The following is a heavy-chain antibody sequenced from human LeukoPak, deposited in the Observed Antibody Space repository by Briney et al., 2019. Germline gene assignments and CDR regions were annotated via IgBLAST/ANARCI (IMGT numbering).Heavy chain of an antibody. CDR2: IYSGGST. CDR1: GFTVSSNY. J-gene: IGHJ4*02. D-gene: IGHD3-22*01. V-gene: IGHV3-53*05. Sequence: GGSLRLSCAASGFTVSSNYMSWVRQAPGKGLEWGSVIYSGGSTYYADSVKGRFTISRDNSKNTLYLQMNSLRAEDTAVYYCARGISPRQWLSRLDYWGQGTLVTVSS. CDR3: ARGISPRQWLSRLDY.